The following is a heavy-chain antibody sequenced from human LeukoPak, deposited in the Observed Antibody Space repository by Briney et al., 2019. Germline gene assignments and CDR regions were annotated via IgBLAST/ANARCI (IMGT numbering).Heavy chain of an antibody. Sequence: DSVKGRFTISRDNAKNSLYLQMNSLRAEDTAVHYCARDGGSYAPDYWGQGTLVTVSS. J-gene: IGHJ4*02. D-gene: IGHD1-26*01. V-gene: IGHV3-11*01. CDR3: ARDGGSYAPDY.